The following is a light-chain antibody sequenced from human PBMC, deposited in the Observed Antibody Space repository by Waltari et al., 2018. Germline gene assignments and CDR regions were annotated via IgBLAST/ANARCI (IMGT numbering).Light chain of an antibody. CDR2: GVS. V-gene: IGKV3-20*01. CDR1: QSVGTS. CDR3: QHYVRLPVT. Sequence: DIVLTQSPGTLSLSPGESATLSCRASQSVGTSLAWYRQQKRGQAPRPLIYGVSIRATGISDRFSGSGFGTDFSLTISGLEPEDFAVYYCQHYVRLPVTFGQGTTVEIK. J-gene: IGKJ1*01.